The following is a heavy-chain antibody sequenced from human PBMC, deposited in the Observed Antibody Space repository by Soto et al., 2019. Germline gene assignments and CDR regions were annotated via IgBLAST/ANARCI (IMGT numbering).Heavy chain of an antibody. V-gene: IGHV1-69*12. CDR1: GDTFSSYA. CDR2: IIPIFGTA. CDR3: ARDHSYYYYGMDV. Sequence: QVQLVQSGAEVKKPGSSVKVSCKASGDTFSSYAIRWVRQAPGQGLEWMGGIIPIFGTANYAQKFQGRVTLTADESTSTAYMELSSLRSEDTAVYYCARDHSYYYYGMDVWGQGTTVTVSS. J-gene: IGHJ6*02.